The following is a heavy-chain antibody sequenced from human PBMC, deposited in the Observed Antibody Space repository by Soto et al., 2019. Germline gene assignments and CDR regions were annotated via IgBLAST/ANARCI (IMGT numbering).Heavy chain of an antibody. CDR1: GFTFSSYG. CDR3: ARNFGTVTTMDYGMDV. CDR2: IWYDGSNK. D-gene: IGHD4-17*01. J-gene: IGHJ6*02. V-gene: IGHV3-33*01. Sequence: GGSLRLSCAASGFTFSSYGMHWVRQAPGKGLEWVAVIWYDGSNKYYADSVKGRFTISRDNSKNTLYLQMNSLGAEDTAVYYCARNFGTVTTMDYGMDVWGQGTTVTVSS.